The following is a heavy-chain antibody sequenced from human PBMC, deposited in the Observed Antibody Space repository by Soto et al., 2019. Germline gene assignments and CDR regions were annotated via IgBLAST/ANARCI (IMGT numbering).Heavy chain of an antibody. V-gene: IGHV3-74*01. CDR2: IDSDGGSI. CDR1: GFTLSSHW. J-gene: IGHJ4*02. Sequence: EVQLVESGGGLVQPGGSLRLSCEASGFTLSSHWMNWVRQAPGKGLVWVSRIDSDGGSITYADSVKGRFTISRDNAKNTLYLQMNSLRAEDTAVYYCEREVSSGWHFDYWGQGTLVTVSS. CDR3: EREVSSGWHFDY. D-gene: IGHD6-19*01.